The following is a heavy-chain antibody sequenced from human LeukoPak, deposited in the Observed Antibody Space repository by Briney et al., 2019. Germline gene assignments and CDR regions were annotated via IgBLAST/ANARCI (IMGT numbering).Heavy chain of an antibody. Sequence: SVKVSCKASGYTFTGYYMHWVRQTPGQGRQWMGWINPNSRGTNYAQKFQGRVTMTRDTSISTAYMELSRLRSDDTAVYYCARENWNHPNPSSSSYYYGMDVWGQGTTVTVSS. CDR2: INPNSRGT. J-gene: IGHJ6*02. CDR3: ARENWNHPNPSSSSYYYGMDV. CDR1: GYTFTGYY. V-gene: IGHV1-2*02. D-gene: IGHD1-14*01.